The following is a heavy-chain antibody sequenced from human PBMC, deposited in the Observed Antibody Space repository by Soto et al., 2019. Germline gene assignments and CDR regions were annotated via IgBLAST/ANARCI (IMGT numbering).Heavy chain of an antibody. CDR1: GGTFSSYA. CDR3: ARGAVDDRITGTQYYYYGMDV. V-gene: IGHV1-69*01. D-gene: IGHD1-20*01. CDR2: IIPIFGTA. J-gene: IGHJ6*02. Sequence: VQLVQSGAEVKKPGSSVKVSCKASGGTFSSYAISWVRQAPGQGLEWMGGIIPIFGTANYAQKFQGRVTITADESTSTAYMELSSLRSEDTAVYYCARGAVDDRITGTQYYYYGMDVWGQGTTVTVSS.